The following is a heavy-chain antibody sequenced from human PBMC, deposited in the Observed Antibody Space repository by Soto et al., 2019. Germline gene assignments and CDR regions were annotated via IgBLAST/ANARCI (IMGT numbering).Heavy chain of an antibody. J-gene: IGHJ4*02. CDR3: AGGLGRYFDWLSNYYFDY. CDR2: IYHSGST. D-gene: IGHD3-9*01. V-gene: IGHV4-38-2*01. CDR1: GYSISSGYY. Sequence: SETLSLTCAVSGYSISSGYYWGWIRQPPGKGPEWIGSIYHSGSTYYNPSLKSRVTISVDTSKNQFSLKLSSVTAADTAVYYRAGGLGRYFDWLSNYYFDYWGQGTLVTVSS.